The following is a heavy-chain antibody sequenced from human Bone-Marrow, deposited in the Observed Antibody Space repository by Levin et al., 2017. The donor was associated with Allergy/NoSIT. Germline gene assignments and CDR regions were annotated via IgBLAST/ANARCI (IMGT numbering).Heavy chain of an antibody. D-gene: IGHD3-10*01. Sequence: GGSLRLSCAASGFPFSDYYMSWIRQAPGKGLEWVSYIRSSSRSSSYTNYADSVKGRFTISRDNAKNSLYLQMNSLRAEDTAVYYCARGVVDTYYYGSGTEENWFDPWGQGTLVTVSS. CDR2: IRSSSRSSSYT. CDR3: ARGVVDTYYYGSGTEENWFDP. CDR1: GFPFSDYY. V-gene: IGHV3-11*05. J-gene: IGHJ5*02.